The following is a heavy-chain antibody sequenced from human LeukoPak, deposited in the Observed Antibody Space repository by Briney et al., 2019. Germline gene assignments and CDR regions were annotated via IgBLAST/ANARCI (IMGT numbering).Heavy chain of an antibody. J-gene: IGHJ4*02. V-gene: IGHV1-46*01. D-gene: IGHD2-2*01. CDR2: INPSGGST. CDR1: GYTFTSYY. Sequence: ASVKASCKASGYTFTSYYMHWVRQAPGQGPEWMGIINPSGGSTSYAQKFQGRVTMTRDTSTSTVYMELSSLRSEDTAVYYCARQGHCSSTNCYRNFDCWGQGTLVTVSS. CDR3: ARQGHCSSTNCYRNFDC.